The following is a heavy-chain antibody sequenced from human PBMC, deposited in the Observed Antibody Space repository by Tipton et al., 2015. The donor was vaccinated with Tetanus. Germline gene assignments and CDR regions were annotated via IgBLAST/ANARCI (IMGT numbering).Heavy chain of an antibody. V-gene: IGHV4-59*01. CDR1: GGSISSYY. CDR2: IYYSGST. CDR3: ARGGIAAAGGGLDY. J-gene: IGHJ4*02. D-gene: IGHD6-13*01. Sequence: LRLSCTVSGGSISSYYWSWIRQPPGKGLEWIGYIYYSGSTNHNPSLKSRVTISVDTSKNQFSLKLSSVTAADTAVYYCARGGIAAAGGGLDYWGQGTLVTVSS.